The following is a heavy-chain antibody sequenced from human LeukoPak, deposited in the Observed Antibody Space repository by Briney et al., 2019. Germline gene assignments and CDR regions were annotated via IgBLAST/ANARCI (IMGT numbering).Heavy chain of an antibody. CDR3: ARDGGYCSSTSCPGDYYYYYYGMDV. CDR2: ISSSSSYI. V-gene: IGHV3-21*01. CDR1: GFTFSSYS. D-gene: IGHD2-2*01. Sequence: GGSLRLSCAASGFTFSSYSMNWVRQAPGEGLEWVSSISSSSSYIYYADSVKGRFTISRDNAKNSLYLQMNSLRAEDTAVYYCARDGGYCSSTSCPGDYYYYYYGMDVWGQGTTVTVSS. J-gene: IGHJ6*02.